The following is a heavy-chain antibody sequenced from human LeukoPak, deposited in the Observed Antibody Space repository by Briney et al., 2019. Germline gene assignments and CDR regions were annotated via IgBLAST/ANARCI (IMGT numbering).Heavy chain of an antibody. CDR3: ARDRTTVTTGYYGMDV. CDR1: GYTFTGYY. CDR2: INPNTGVT. Sequence: ASVKVSCKASGYTFTGYYMHWVRQAPGQGLEWMGWINPNTGVTNYAQKFQGRVTLTRDTSIITAYMELTRLRSDDTAMYYCARDRTTVTTGYYGMDVWGQRSRLTVSS. J-gene: IGHJ6*02. V-gene: IGHV1-2*02. D-gene: IGHD4-17*01.